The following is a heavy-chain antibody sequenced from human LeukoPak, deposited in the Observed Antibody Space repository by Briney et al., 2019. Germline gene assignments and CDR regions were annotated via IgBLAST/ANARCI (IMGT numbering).Heavy chain of an antibody. V-gene: IGHV1-2*02. Sequence: ASVKVSCKASGYTFTNYYIHWVRQAPGQGLEWMGWINPNSGGTNYAQDFHGRVTMTRDTSISTAYMELSRLRSDDTAVYYCARAGDSGSLAWGQGTLVTVSS. J-gene: IGHJ5*02. CDR2: INPNSGGT. CDR3: ARAGDSGSLA. CDR1: GYTFTNYY. D-gene: IGHD1-26*01.